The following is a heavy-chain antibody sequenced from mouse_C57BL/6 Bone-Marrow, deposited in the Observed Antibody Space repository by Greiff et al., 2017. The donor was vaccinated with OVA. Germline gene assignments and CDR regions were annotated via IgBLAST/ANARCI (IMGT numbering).Heavy chain of an antibody. Sequence: EVHLVESGGGLVQPGGSLKLSCAASGFTFSDYYMYWVRQTPEKRLEWVAYISNGGGSTYYPDTVKGRFTISRDNAKNTLYLQMSRLKSEDTAMYSCARQNWDDYWGQGTLLTVSA. CDR2: ISNGGGST. J-gene: IGHJ3*01. CDR1: GFTFSDYY. CDR3: ARQNWDDY. D-gene: IGHD4-1*01. V-gene: IGHV5-12*01.